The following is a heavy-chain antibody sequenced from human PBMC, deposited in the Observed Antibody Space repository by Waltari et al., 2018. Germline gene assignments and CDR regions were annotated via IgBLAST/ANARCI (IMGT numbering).Heavy chain of an antibody. J-gene: IGHJ6*02. CDR1: GGSISNYY. CDR3: ARGKESYPFYYYGMDV. V-gene: IGHV4-59*01. CDR2: IYYSGTT. D-gene: IGHD1-26*01. Sequence: QVQLQESGPGLVKPSETLSLTCTVSGGSISNYYWSWIRQPPGKGLEWIGYIYYSGTTSYSPSLKSRVTISVDTSKNQFSLKLRSVTAADTAVYYCARGKESYPFYYYGMDVWGQGTTVTVSS.